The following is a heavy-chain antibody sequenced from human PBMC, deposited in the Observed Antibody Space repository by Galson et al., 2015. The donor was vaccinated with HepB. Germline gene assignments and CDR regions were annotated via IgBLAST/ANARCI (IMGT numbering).Heavy chain of an antibody. D-gene: IGHD2-8*01. CDR2: ISSGGGERI. CDR1: GFTFSGYY. CDR3: ARFRYCTTGGCYGVDQ. J-gene: IGHJ4*02. Sequence: SLRLSCAASGFTFSGYYRSWIRQAPGKGLEWISYISSGGGERIYYADSVKGRFTISKDNAKNSLYLQMNSLRAEDTAVYYCARFRYCTTGGCYGVDQWGQGTLVTVSS. V-gene: IGHV3-11*01.